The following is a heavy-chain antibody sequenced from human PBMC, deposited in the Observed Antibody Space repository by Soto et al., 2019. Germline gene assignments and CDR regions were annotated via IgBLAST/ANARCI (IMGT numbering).Heavy chain of an antibody. J-gene: IGHJ4*02. CDR3: TTDLYSGSYLDYFDY. D-gene: IGHD1-26*01. CDR1: GFTFSNAW. CDR2: IKSKTDGGTT. V-gene: IGHV3-15*07. Sequence: GVLRLSCAASGFTFSNAWMNWVRQAPGKGLEWVGRIKSKTDGGTTDYAAPVKGRFTISRDDSKNTLYLQMNSLKTEDTAVYYCTTDLYSGSYLDYFDYWGQGTLVTVSS.